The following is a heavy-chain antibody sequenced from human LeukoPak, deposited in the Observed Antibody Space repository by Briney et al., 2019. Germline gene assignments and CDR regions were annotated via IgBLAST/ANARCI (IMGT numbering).Heavy chain of an antibody. J-gene: IGHJ4*02. D-gene: IGHD3-10*01. CDR1: GFAFSTYW. CDR3: ARVGGRGSIGGDC. Sequence: QPGGSLRLSCAASGFAFSTYWMHWVRQAPGKGLVWVSRIKSDGSSTTYADFVKGRFTVSKDNAKNTLYLQMSSLRAEDTAMYFCARVGGRGSIGGDCWGQGTLVTVSS. V-gene: IGHV3-74*03. CDR2: IKSDGSST.